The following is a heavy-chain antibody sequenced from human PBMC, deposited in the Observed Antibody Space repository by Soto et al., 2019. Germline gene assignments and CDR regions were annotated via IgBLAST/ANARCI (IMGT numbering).Heavy chain of an antibody. CDR3: AEDIVTYSSASGSYYDA. CDR2: ISGNGGST. V-gene: IGHV3-23*01. D-gene: IGHD3-10*01. CDR1: GFTFSSYA. J-gene: IGHJ5*02. Sequence: EVQLLESGGGLVQPGESLRLSCAASGFTFSSYAMTWVRQAPGKGLECVSGISGNGGSTYYADSVKGRFTISRDNSKNTLYLQMNTLRAEDTAVYYCAEDIVTYSSASGSYYDAWGQGALVTVSS.